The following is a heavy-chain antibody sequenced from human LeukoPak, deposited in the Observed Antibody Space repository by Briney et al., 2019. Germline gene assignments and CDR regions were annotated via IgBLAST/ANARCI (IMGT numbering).Heavy chain of an antibody. J-gene: IGHJ4*02. CDR1: GGSFSGYY. V-gene: IGHV4-34*01. D-gene: IGHD3-16*02. CDR3: ARVAFGGHIVAQDY. CDR2: ITPTGGA. Sequence: SETLSLTCAVYGGSFSGYYWSWIRQPPGKRLEWIGEITPTGGAKHSPRLKSRVTISVDTSKNQFSLRLRSVTAADTAMYYCARVAFGGHIVAQDYWGQGTLVSVSS.